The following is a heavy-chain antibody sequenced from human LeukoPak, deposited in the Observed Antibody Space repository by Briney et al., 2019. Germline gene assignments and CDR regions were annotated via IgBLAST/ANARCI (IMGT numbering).Heavy chain of an antibody. CDR1: GFTFSSYE. V-gene: IGHV3-48*03. J-gene: IGHJ4*02. Sequence: PGGSLRLSCAASGFTFSSYEMNWVRQAPGKGLEWLSHISNSGSSIQYADSVKGRFTISRDNAKNLVYLQIDSLRTEDTGVYYCSGRSGFSSIYWGQGTLVKVSS. D-gene: IGHD6-19*01. CDR2: ISNSGSSI. CDR3: SGRSGFSSIY.